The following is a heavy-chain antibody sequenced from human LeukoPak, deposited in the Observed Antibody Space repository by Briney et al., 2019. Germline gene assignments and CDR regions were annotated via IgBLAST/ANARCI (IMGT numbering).Heavy chain of an antibody. CDR1: GGSISSYY. CDR2: ICTSGST. J-gene: IGHJ5*02. Sequence: SETLSLTCTVSGGSISSYYWSWIRQPAGKGLEWIGRICTSGSTNYNPSLKSRVTMSVDTSKNQFSLKLSSVTAADTAVYYCARTPTVTTLGWFDPWGQGTLVTVSS. D-gene: IGHD4-17*01. V-gene: IGHV4-4*07. CDR3: ARTPTVTTLGWFDP.